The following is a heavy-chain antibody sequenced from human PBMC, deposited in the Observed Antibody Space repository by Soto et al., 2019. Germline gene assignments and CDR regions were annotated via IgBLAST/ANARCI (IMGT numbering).Heavy chain of an antibody. D-gene: IGHD6-19*01. CDR3: ARRYKDMAVAGTLDY. J-gene: IGHJ4*02. V-gene: IGHV4-34*01. Sequence: SRVTISADTSKNQFSLEVRSVTAADTAVYYCARRYKDMAVAGTLDYWGQGTLVTVSS.